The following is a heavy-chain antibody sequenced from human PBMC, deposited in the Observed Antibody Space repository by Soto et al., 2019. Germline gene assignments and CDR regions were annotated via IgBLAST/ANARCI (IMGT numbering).Heavy chain of an antibody. CDR1: GGTFSSYA. V-gene: IGHV1-69*13. Sequence: ASVKISCKASGGTFSSYAISWVRQAPGQGLEWMGGIIPIFGTANYAQKLQARVTITADDSTSTAYMELSSLRPDDTAVYYCASGEGSGYYCYHAFDIWGQGTMVTVSS. D-gene: IGHD3-22*01. CDR3: ASGEGSGYYCYHAFDI. J-gene: IGHJ3*02. CDR2: IIPIFGTA.